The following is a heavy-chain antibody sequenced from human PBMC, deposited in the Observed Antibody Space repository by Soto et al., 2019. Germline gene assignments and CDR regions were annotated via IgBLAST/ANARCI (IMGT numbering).Heavy chain of an antibody. V-gene: IGHV1-24*01. Sequence: ASVKVSCKVSGYTLTESSMHWVRQAPGKGLEWVGSFDPEDGESIYAQKFQGRVTMTEDTSTGTAYMELSSLRSEDTAVYYCATDRGGYNYGMGVWGQGTTVTVSS. CDR2: FDPEDGES. CDR1: GYTLTESS. D-gene: IGHD1-1*01. CDR3: ATDRGGYNYGMGV. J-gene: IGHJ6*02.